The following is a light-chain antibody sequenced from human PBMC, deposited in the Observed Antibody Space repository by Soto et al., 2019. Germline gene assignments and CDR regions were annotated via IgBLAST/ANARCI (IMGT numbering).Light chain of an antibody. Sequence: QSALTQPASVSGSPGQSITISCTGTSSDVGGYNYVSWYQQHPGKAPKLMIYEVSNRPSGVSNRFSGSKSGNTASLTISGLQAEAEADSYCSSYTSSSTLVVFGGGTKLTVL. V-gene: IGLV2-14*01. CDR3: SSYTSSSTLVV. CDR2: EVS. J-gene: IGLJ2*01. CDR1: SSDVGGYNY.